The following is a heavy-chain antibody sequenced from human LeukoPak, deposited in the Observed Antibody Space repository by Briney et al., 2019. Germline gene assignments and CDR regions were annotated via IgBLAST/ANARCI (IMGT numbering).Heavy chain of an antibody. J-gene: IGHJ4*02. V-gene: IGHV3-7*01. CDR2: IKQDGSEK. D-gene: IGHD1-26*01. Sequence: PGGSLRLSCAASGFTFSAYSMSWVRQAPGKGLEWVAHIKQDGSEKYYVGSVKGRFTISRDNAKNSLYLQMNSLRAEDTAVYYCARDPGPRVPPGSYSDYWGQGTLVTVSS. CDR1: GFTFSAYS. CDR3: ARDPGPRVPPGSYSDY.